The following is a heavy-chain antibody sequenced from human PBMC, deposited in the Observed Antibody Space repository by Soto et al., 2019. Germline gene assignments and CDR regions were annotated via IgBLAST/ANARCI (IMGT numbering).Heavy chain of an antibody. CDR3: AKDGGYSSSSGGFVDY. D-gene: IGHD6-6*01. V-gene: IGHV3-30*18. Sequence: QVQLVESGGGVVQPGRSLRLSCAASGFTFSDYGMHWVRQAPGKGLEWVAVISYDGSIKYYADSVKGRFTISRDSSKNPLYLQMNSLRADDTAVYYCAKDGGYSSSSGGFVDYWGQGTLVTVSS. CDR2: ISYDGSIK. J-gene: IGHJ4*02. CDR1: GFTFSDYG.